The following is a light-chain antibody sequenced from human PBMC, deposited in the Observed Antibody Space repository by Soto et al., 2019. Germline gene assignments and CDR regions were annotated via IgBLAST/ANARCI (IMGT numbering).Light chain of an antibody. CDR2: KAS. Sequence: DIQMTQSPSTLSASVGDRVTITCRASQSISTWLAWYQQKPGKAPKLLIYKASSLESGVPSRFSGSGSGTDFTLTISSLQPDDFATYYCQQYNTYSITFGQGTRLEI. CDR1: QSISTW. CDR3: QQYNTYSIT. J-gene: IGKJ5*01. V-gene: IGKV1-5*03.